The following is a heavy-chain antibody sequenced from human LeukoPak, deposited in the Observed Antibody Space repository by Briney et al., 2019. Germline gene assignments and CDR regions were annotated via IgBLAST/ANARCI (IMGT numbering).Heavy chain of an antibody. V-gene: IGHV4-34*01. CDR1: GGSFSGYY. CDR3: ARYDLAVFDY. CDR2: INHSGST. J-gene: IGHJ4*02. Sequence: SETLSLTCAVYGGSFSGYYWSWIRQPPGKGLEWIGEINHSGSTNYNPSLKSRVTISVDTSKNQFSLKLSSVTAADTALYYCARYDLAVFDYWGQGTLVTVSS. D-gene: IGHD3-16*01.